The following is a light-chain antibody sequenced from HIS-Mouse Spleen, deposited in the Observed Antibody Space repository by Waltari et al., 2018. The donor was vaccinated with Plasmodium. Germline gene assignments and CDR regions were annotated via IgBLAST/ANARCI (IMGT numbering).Light chain of an antibody. V-gene: IGKV3-20*01. Sequence: IVLTQSPGTLSLSQGDRPTLSSRASQSVSSSYLAWYQQKPGQAPRLLIYGASSRATGIPDRFSGSGSGTDFTLTISRLEPEDFAVYYCQQYGSSPLTFGGGTKVEIK. CDR3: QQYGSSPLT. J-gene: IGKJ4*01. CDR1: QSVSSSY. CDR2: GAS.